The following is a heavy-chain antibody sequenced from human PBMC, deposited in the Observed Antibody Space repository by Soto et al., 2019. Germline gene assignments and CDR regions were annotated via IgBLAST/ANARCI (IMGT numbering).Heavy chain of an antibody. CDR2: IWHDGSRK. D-gene: IGHD3-3*01. CDR1: GYIFRTHG. J-gene: IGHJ4*02. V-gene: IGHV3-33*01. CDR3: VRDRGVTNDLFDL. Sequence: QVQLVESGGGVGQPGRSLRLSCAPSGYIFRTHGMHWVRQAPGKGREWVEVIWHDGSRKYYGESVKGRLNIYRDDLKITLYVEMNGLRAEDTAIYYCVRDRGVTNDLFDLWGQGILVTVSS.